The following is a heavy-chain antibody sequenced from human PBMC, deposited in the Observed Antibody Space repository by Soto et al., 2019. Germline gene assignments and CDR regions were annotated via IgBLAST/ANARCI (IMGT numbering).Heavy chain of an antibody. Sequence: ASVKVSCKASGYTFTSYAMHWVRQAPGQRLEWMGWINAGNGNTKYSQKFQGRVTITRDTSASTAYMELSSLRSEDTAVYYCARPHPRGFGGVIAPLDYWGQGTLVTVSS. CDR3: ARPHPRGFGGVIAPLDY. V-gene: IGHV1-3*01. CDR1: GYTFTSYA. CDR2: INAGNGNT. J-gene: IGHJ4*02. D-gene: IGHD3-16*02.